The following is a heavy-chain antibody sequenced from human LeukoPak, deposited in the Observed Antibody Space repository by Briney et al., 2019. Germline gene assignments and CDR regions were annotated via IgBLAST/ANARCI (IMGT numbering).Heavy chain of an antibody. Sequence: PGGSLRLSCAASGFTFSSCEMNWVRQAPGKGLEWVSYISSSGSTIYYADSVKGRFTISRDNAKNSLYLQMNSLRAEDTAVYYCARVTYDYVWGSYRTPFDYWGQGTLVTVSS. D-gene: IGHD3-16*02. CDR1: GFTFSSCE. V-gene: IGHV3-48*03. CDR3: ARVTYDYVWGSYRTPFDY. CDR2: ISSSGSTI. J-gene: IGHJ4*02.